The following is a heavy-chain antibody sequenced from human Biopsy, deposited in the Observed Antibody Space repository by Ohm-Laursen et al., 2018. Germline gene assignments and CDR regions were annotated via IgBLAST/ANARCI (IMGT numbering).Heavy chain of an antibody. J-gene: IGHJ5*02. D-gene: IGHD6-6*01. CDR3: ARGYSRRVSIFEASIYWFDT. CDR1: GYSFSTYD. Sequence: GASAKVSCKASGYSFSTYDVNWVRQARGQGLEWMGWMIPSSGKTGYAQRFQGRVTLTMNTSISTAYMELSGLRSEDTAVYFCARGYSRRVSIFEASIYWFDTWGQGTLVTVSS. V-gene: IGHV1-8*01. CDR2: MIPSSGKT.